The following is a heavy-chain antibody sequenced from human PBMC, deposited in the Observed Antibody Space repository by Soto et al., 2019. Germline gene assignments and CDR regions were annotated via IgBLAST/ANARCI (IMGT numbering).Heavy chain of an antibody. CDR2: IIPIFGTA. V-gene: IGHV1-69*13. Sequence: SVKVSCKASGGTFSSYAISWVRQAPGQGLEWMGGIIPIFGTANYAQKFQGRVTITADESTSTAYMELSSLRSEDTAVYYCARGSTLLLSRYYFDYWGQGTLVTVSS. CDR3: ARGSTLLLSRYYFDY. D-gene: IGHD2-21*02. CDR1: GGTFSSYA. J-gene: IGHJ4*02.